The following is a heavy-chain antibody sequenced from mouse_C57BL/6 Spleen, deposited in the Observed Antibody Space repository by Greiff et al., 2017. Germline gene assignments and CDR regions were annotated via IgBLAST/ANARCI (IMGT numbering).Heavy chain of an antibody. D-gene: IGHD6-1*01. Sequence: EVKLVESGGGLVKPGGSLKLSCAASGFTFSSYAMSWVRQTPEKRLEWVATISDGGSYTYYPDNVKGRFTISRDNAKNNLYLQMSHLKSEDTAMYYCASLWNYYVDYWGQGTTLTVSS. CDR2: ISDGGSYT. J-gene: IGHJ2*01. CDR1: GFTFSSYA. V-gene: IGHV5-4*03. CDR3: ASLWNYYVDY.